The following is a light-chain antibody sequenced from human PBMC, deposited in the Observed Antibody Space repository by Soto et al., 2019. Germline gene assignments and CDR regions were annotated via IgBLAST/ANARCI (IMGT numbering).Light chain of an antibody. CDR1: SSDIGRSNY. J-gene: IGLJ3*02. V-gene: IGLV2-8*01. Sequence: QSALTQPPSASGSPGQSVTISCTGTSSDIGRSNYVSWYQQHPGKAPKHIVFEVAQRPTGVPDRFSASKSGNTASLTVSGLQAEDEADYYCSSYAGDNRLVFGGGTKVTVL. CDR2: EVA. CDR3: SSYAGDNRLV.